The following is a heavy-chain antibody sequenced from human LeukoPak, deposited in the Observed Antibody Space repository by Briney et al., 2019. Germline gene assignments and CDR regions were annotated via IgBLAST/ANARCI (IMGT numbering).Heavy chain of an antibody. D-gene: IGHD3-22*01. V-gene: IGHV4-30-2*01. Sequence: SQTLSLTCAVSGGSISSGGYSWSWIRQPPGTGLEWIGYIYHSGSTYYNPSLKSRVTISVDRSKNQFSLKLSSVTAADTAVYYCARSVGGYYDSSGYVPDAFDIWGQGTMVTVSS. CDR3: ARSVGGYYDSSGYVPDAFDI. J-gene: IGHJ3*02. CDR2: IYHSGST. CDR1: GGSISSGGYS.